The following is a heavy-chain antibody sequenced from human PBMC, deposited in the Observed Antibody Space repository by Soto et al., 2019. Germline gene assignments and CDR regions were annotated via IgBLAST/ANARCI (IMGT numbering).Heavy chain of an antibody. V-gene: IGHV4-34*01. CDR3: ARTGYRESYYGMDV. CDR1: GGSFSGYY. J-gene: IGHJ6*02. Sequence: QVQLQQWGAGLLKPSETLSLTCAVYGGSFSGYYWSWIRQPPGKGLELIGEINHSGSTNYNPSLKSRVTISVDTSKNQFSLKLSSVTAADTAVYYCARTGYRESYYGMDVWGQGTTVTVSS. D-gene: IGHD5-12*01. CDR2: INHSGST.